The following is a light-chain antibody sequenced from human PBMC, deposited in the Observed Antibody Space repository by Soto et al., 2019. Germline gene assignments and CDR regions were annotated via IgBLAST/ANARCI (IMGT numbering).Light chain of an antibody. CDR3: ASWDDSLSGPV. J-gene: IGLJ3*02. Sequence: SVLTQPPSASGTPGQRVTISCSGSSSNIGSNYVYWYQQVPGTAPNLVIYTNNQRPSGVPDRFSGSKSGTSASLAITGLRSEDEAAYYCASWDDSLSGPVFGGGTKLTVL. CDR2: TNN. CDR1: SSNIGSNY. V-gene: IGLV1-47*02.